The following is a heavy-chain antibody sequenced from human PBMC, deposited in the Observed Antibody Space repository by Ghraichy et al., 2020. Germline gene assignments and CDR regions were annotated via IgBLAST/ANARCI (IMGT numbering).Heavy chain of an antibody. CDR3: ARAGIGGSYYSASHLADA. Sequence: GGSLRLSCSASGFSFSTFTMTWVRQAPGKGLEWVSSISGSTNYTFYADSVKGRFTVSRDNSNNSLFLQMNSLRAEDAAVYFCARAGIGGSYYSASHLADAWGKGATVTVSS. CDR2: ISGSTNYT. CDR1: GFSFSTFT. J-gene: IGHJ6*04. V-gene: IGHV3-21*01. D-gene: IGHD2-15*01.